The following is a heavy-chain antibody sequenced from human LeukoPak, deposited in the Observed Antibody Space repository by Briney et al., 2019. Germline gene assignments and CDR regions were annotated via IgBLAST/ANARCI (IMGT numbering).Heavy chain of an antibody. CDR1: GGSISSYY. V-gene: IGHV4-59*01. CDR2: IYYSGST. Sequence: SETLSLTCTVSGGSISSYYWSWIRQPPGKGLEWIGYIYYSGSTNYNPSLKSRVTISVDTSKNQFSLKLSSVTAADTAVYYCARGRCSGGSCYAGDLWFDPWGQGTLVTVSS. J-gene: IGHJ5*02. D-gene: IGHD2-15*01. CDR3: ARGRCSGGSCYAGDLWFDP.